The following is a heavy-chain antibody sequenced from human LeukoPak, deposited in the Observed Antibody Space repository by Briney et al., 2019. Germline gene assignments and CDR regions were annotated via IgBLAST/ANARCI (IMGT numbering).Heavy chain of an antibody. D-gene: IGHD5-12*01. Sequence: GASVTVSCKASGGTFSSYAISWVRQAPGQGLEWMGGIMPIFGTANYAQKFQGRVTITADESTSTAYLEVSSLRSEDTAVYYCARAWGQVPAARYSGYDRYSYGLPYGMDVWGQGTTVTVSS. CDR3: ARAWGQVPAARYSGYDRYSYGLPYGMDV. CDR2: IMPIFGTA. V-gene: IGHV1-69*13. J-gene: IGHJ6*02. CDR1: GGTFSSYA.